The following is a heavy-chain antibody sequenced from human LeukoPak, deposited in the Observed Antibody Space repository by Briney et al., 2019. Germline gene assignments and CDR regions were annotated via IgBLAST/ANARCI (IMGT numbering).Heavy chain of an antibody. CDR1: GFTFSSYA. V-gene: IGHV3-23*01. Sequence: GGSLRLSCAASGFTFSSYAMSWVRQAPGKGLEWVSAISGSGGSTYYADSVKGRFTISRDNSKNTLYLQMNSLRAEDTAVYYCSTSGGTLGCGGWGNYFDYWGQGTLVTVSS. CDR2: ISGSGGST. D-gene: IGHD3-16*01. J-gene: IGHJ4*02. CDR3: STSGGTLGCGGWGNYFDY.